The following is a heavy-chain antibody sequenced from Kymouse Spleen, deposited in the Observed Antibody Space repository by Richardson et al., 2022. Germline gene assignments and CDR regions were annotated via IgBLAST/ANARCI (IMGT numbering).Heavy chain of an antibody. D-gene: IGHD1-7*01. J-gene: IGHJ5*02. CDR1: GGSFSGYY. CDR3: ARGRGGTSRWFDP. V-gene: IGHV4-34*01. CDR2: INHSGST. Sequence: QVQLQQWGAGLLKPSETLSLTCAVYGGSFSGYYWSWIRQPPGKGLEWIGEINHSGSTNYNPSLKSRVTISVDTSKNQFSLKLSSVTAADTAVYYCARGRGGTSRWFDPWGQGTLVTVSS.